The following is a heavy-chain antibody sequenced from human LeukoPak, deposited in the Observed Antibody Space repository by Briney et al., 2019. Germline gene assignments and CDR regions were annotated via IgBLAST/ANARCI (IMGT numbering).Heavy chain of an antibody. CDR3: ARGALDSSGYLFDY. Sequence: SVKVSCKASGGTFSSYAISWVRQAPGQGLEWMGRIIPIFGTANYAQKFQGRVTITTDESTSTAYMELSSLRSEDMAVYYCARGALDSSGYLFDYWGQGTLVTVSS. CDR1: GGTFSSYA. CDR2: IIPIFGTA. D-gene: IGHD3-22*01. J-gene: IGHJ4*02. V-gene: IGHV1-69*05.